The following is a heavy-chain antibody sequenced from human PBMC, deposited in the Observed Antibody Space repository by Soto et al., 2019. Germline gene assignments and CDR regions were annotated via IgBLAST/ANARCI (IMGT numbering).Heavy chain of an antibody. D-gene: IGHD6-13*01. J-gene: IGHJ5*02. CDR2: ISGSGGST. CDR1: GFTFSSYA. Sequence: LRLSCAASGFTFSSYAMSWVRQAPGKGLEWVSAISGSGGSTYYADSVKGRFTISRDNSKNTLYLQMNSLRAEDTAVYYCSKDPAAAGTNWFDPWGQGTLVTVSS. CDR3: SKDPAAAGTNWFDP. V-gene: IGHV3-23*01.